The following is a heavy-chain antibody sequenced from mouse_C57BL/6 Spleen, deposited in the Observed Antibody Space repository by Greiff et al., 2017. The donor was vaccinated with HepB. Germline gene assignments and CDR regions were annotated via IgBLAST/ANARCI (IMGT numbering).Heavy chain of an antibody. J-gene: IGHJ1*03. CDR3: ARGGLRRYFDV. CDR2: IYPGGGYT. V-gene: IGHV1-63*01. Sequence: VKLQESGAELVRPGTSVKMSCKASGYTFTNYWIGWAKQRPGHGLEWIGDIYPGGGYTNYNEKFKGKATLTADKSSSTAYMQFSSLTSEDSAIYYCARGGLRRYFDVWGTGTTVTVSS. D-gene: IGHD2-4*01. CDR1: GYTFTNYW.